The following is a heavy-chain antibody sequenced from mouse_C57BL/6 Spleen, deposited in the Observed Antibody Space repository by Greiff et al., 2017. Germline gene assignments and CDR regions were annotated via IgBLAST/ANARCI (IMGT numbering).Heavy chain of an antibody. CDR3: TRDYYGSSYNFDY. CDR2: IDPETGGT. V-gene: IGHV1-15*01. D-gene: IGHD1-1*01. CDR1: GYTFTDYE. Sequence: QVQLQQSGAELVRPGASVTLSCKASGYTFTDYEMHWVKQTPVHGLEWIGAIDPETGGTAYNQKFKGKAILTADKSSSTAYMELRSLTSEDSAVYYCTRDYYGSSYNFDYWGQGTTLTVSS. J-gene: IGHJ2*01.